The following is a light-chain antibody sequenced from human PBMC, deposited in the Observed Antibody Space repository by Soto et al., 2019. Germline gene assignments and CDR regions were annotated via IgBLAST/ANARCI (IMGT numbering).Light chain of an antibody. J-gene: IGKJ1*01. V-gene: IGKV3-20*01. CDR3: QQYGSSSWT. Sequence: EIVLTQSPCTLSVSPGERATLSCRASQSVSSSYLAWYQQKPGQAPRLLIYGASSRATGIPDRFSGSGSETDFTLTISRLEPEDFAVYYCQQYGSSSWTFGQGTKVEIK. CDR1: QSVSSSY. CDR2: GAS.